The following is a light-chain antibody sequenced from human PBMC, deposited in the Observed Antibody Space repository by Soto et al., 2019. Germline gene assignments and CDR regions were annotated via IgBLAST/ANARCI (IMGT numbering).Light chain of an antibody. CDR3: QQFNKWPRT. V-gene: IGKV3-15*01. Sequence: EIVMTQSPATLSVSPGERVTLSCRASQSAISNLAWYQQKPGQTPRLLIYDASTRATGIAARFSGSGSGTEFTLTISSLQSEDFAIYYCQQFNKWPRTFGQGTKVDIK. CDR2: DAS. CDR1: QSAISN. J-gene: IGKJ1*01.